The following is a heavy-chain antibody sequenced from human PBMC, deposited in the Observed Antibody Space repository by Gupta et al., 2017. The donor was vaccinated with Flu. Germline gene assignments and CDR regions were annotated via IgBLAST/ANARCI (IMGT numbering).Heavy chain of an antibody. CDR1: GGTFSSYA. D-gene: IGHD4-17*01. Sequence: QVQLVQSGAEVKKPGSSVKVSCKASGGTFSSYAISWVRQAPGQGLEWMGGIIPIFGTANYAQKFQGRVTITADESTSTAYMELSSLRSEDTAVYYCARGSSRWLGPTRYGDYDVDYWGQGTLVTVSS. CDR3: ARGSSRWLGPTRYGDYDVDY. CDR2: IIPIFGTA. V-gene: IGHV1-69*01. J-gene: IGHJ4*02.